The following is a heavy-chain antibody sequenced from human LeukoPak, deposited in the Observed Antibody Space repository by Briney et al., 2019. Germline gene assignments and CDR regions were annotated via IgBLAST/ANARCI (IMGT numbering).Heavy chain of an antibody. J-gene: IGHJ5*02. CDR3: ARVLWFGELRFDP. CDR1: GYTFTGYY. Sequence: ASVKVSCKASGYTFTGYYMHWVRQAPGQGLEWMGWINPNSGGTNYAQKFQGRVTMTRDTSISKAYMELSRLRSDDTAVYYCARVLWFGELRFDPWGQGTLVTVSS. V-gene: IGHV1-2*02. CDR2: INPNSGGT. D-gene: IGHD3-10*01.